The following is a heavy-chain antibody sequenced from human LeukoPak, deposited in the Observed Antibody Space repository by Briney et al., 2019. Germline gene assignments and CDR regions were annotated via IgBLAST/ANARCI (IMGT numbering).Heavy chain of an antibody. Sequence: PGGSLRLSCAASGFTFSGSAMHWVRQASGKGLEWVGRIRSIANSYAPAYAASVKGRFTISRDDSKNTAYLQMNSLKTEDTAVYYCTSHYDILTGYVTSDAFDIWGQGTMVTVSS. CDR2: IRSIANSYAP. CDR3: TSHYDILTGYVTSDAFDI. V-gene: IGHV3-73*01. CDR1: GFTFSGSA. J-gene: IGHJ3*02. D-gene: IGHD3-9*01.